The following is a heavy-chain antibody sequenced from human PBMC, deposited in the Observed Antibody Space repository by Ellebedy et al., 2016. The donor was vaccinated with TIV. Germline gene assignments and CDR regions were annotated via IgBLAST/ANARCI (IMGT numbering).Heavy chain of an antibody. D-gene: IGHD2-21*02. Sequence: MPSETLSLTCTVSGGSISSGGYYWSWIRQHPGKGLEWIGYISYNGSTYYNPSLKSRVSITGDTSKNQFSLNLNSVTAPDTAGYYCAGAAYCGRDCRKGGWFDPWGQGTLVTVSS. CDR1: GGSISSGGYY. CDR2: ISYNGST. CDR3: AGAAYCGRDCRKGGWFDP. J-gene: IGHJ5*02. V-gene: IGHV4-31*03.